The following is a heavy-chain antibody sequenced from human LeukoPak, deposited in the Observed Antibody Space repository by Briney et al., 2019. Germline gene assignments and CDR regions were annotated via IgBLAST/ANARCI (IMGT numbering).Heavy chain of an antibody. CDR1: GGSISGYY. V-gene: IGHV4-59*01. J-gene: IGHJ4*02. Sequence: ASETLSLTCTVSGGSISGYYWSWIRQPPGKGLEWIGYIYYSGSSKFNTSLKSRVTISVDTSKNQFSLKLSSVTAADTAVYYCARGTKRGYRVYYFDYWGQGTLVTASS. CDR3: ARGTKRGYRVYYFDY. D-gene: IGHD5-18*01. CDR2: IYYSGSS.